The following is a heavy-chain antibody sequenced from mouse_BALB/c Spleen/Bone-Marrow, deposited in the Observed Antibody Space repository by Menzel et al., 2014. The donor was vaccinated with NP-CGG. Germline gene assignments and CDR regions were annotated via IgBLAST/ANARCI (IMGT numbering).Heavy chain of an antibody. D-gene: IGHD1-1*01. CDR3: AIEATYYAYFDY. Sequence: QVQLKQFAGELARPGASVNMSCKASGYTFTSNTIQWVKQRPGQGLEWIGYINPTRGYTDYNQKFKDKTTLTADKSSSTAYMQLSSLTSEDSAVYYCAIEATYYAYFDYWGQGTTLTVSS. CDR2: INPTRGYT. J-gene: IGHJ2*01. CDR1: GYTFTSNT. V-gene: IGHV1-4*02.